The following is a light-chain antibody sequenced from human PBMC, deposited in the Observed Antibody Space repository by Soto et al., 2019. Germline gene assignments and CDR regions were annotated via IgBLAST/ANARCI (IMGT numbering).Light chain of an antibody. CDR2: DVS. CDR1: ESVGSD. V-gene: IGKV3-11*01. J-gene: IGKJ4*01. Sequence: ENVLTQSPATLSLSPGERATLSCRASESVGSDLAWYQQKPGQPPRLLIYDVSGRATGVPARFSGSGSGTDFTLTISSLEPEDFAVYYCQQRDSWPLTFGGGTKVEIK. CDR3: QQRDSWPLT.